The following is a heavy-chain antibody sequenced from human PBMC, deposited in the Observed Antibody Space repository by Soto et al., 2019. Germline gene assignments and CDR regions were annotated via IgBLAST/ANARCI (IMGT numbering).Heavy chain of an antibody. CDR2: INPNSGGT. V-gene: IGHV1-2*02. CDR1: GYTFTDYY. Sequence: GASVKVSCKASGYTFTDYYMHWVRQAPGQGLEWMGWINPNSGGTNYAQKFQGRVTMTRDTSISTAYMELSRLRSDDTAVYYCARDIRSGSLTRTLDYWGQGTLVTGSS. CDR3: ARDIRSGSLTRTLDY. J-gene: IGHJ4*02. D-gene: IGHD1-26*01.